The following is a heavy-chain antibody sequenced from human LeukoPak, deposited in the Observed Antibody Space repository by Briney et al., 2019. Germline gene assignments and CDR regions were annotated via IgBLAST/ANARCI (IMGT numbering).Heavy chain of an antibody. Sequence: ASVKVSCKASGYTFTGYYMHWVRQAPGQGLEWMGWINPNNGDTHYAQKFQGRVTMTRDTSISTAYMELSRLRSDDTAVYYCARSNNYYDSSGYYYHWGQGTLVTVSS. CDR1: GYTFTGYY. CDR2: INPNNGDT. D-gene: IGHD3-22*01. CDR3: ARSNNYYDSSGYYYH. V-gene: IGHV1-2*02. J-gene: IGHJ4*02.